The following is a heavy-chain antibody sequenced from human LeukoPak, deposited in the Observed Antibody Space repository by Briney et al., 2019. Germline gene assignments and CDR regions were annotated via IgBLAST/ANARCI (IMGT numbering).Heavy chain of an antibody. V-gene: IGHV4-39*07. CDR2: IYYTGNT. J-gene: IGHJ5*02. CDR1: GVSISSSNSY. CDR3: ARGGSGWYNWFDP. D-gene: IGHD6-19*01. Sequence: SETLSLTCSVSGVSISSSNSYWGWIRQPPGKGLEWIGSIYYTGNTYYNASLKSRVTISVDTSKNQLSLKLSSVTAADTAAYYCARGGSGWYNWFDPWGQGTLVTVSS.